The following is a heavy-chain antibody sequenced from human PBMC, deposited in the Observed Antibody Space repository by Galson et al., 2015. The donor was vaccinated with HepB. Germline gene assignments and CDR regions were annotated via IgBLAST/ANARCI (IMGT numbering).Heavy chain of an antibody. V-gene: IGHV7-4-1*02. J-gene: IGHJ4*02. CDR3: ARDQVAIAAAGTLDY. Sequence: SVKVSCKASGGTFSSYAMNWVRQAPGQGLEWMGWINTNTGNPTYAQGFTGRFVFSLDTSVSTAYLQISSLKAEDTAVYYCARDQVAIAAAGTLDYWGQGTLVTVSS. CDR1: GGTFSSYA. CDR2: INTNTGNP. D-gene: IGHD6-13*01.